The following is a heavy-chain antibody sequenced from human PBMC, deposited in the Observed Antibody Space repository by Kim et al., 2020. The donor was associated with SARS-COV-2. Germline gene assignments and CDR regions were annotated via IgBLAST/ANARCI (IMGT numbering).Heavy chain of an antibody. CDR1: GYSFTSYW. Sequence: GESLKISCKGSGYSFTSYWIGWVRQMPGKGLEWMGIIYPGDSDTRYSPSFQGQVTISADKSISTAYLQWSSLKASDTAMYYCARGVVCSGGSCYSGGWFDPWGQGTLVTVSS. CDR2: IYPGDSDT. CDR3: ARGVVCSGGSCYSGGWFDP. V-gene: IGHV5-51*01. D-gene: IGHD2-15*01. J-gene: IGHJ5*02.